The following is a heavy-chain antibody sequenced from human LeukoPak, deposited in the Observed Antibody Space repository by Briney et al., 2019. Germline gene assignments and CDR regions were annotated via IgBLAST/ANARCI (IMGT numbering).Heavy chain of an antibody. J-gene: IGHJ6*02. V-gene: IGHV3-30*18. D-gene: IGHD3-22*01. CDR2: ISYDGSNK. CDR3: AKDITMIVVVPAIFHYGMDV. CDR1: GFTFSSYG. Sequence: GGSLRLSSAASGFTFSSYGMHWVRQAPGKGLEWVAVISYDGSNKYYADSVKGRFTISRDNSKNTLYLQMNSLRAEDTAVYYCAKDITMIVVVPAIFHYGMDVWGQGTTVTVSS.